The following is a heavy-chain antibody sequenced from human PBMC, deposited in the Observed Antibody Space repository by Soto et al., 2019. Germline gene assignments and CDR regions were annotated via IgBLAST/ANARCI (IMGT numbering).Heavy chain of an antibody. D-gene: IGHD4-17*01. Sequence: PSETLSLTCTVSGASISSGGYYWIWIRQHPEKGLEWIGHIYRSGSTSYSPSLKSRVTLSVDTSQNHFSLKLKSVTVAATAVYYCARGSDAYGVDRWGQGTLVTVSS. V-gene: IGHV4-31*03. J-gene: IGHJ5*02. CDR1: GASISSGGYY. CDR3: ARGSDAYGVDR. CDR2: IYRSGST.